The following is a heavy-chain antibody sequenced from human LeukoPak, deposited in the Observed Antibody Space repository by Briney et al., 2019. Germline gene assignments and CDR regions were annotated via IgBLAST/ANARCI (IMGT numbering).Heavy chain of an antibody. CDR2: ISYSGST. Sequence: PSETLSLTCTVSGDSISSYYWSWIRQPPGKGLEWIGYISYSGSTNYNPSLRSRVTISVDTSKNQFSLKLSSVTAADTAVYYCARHRSMLTPQVANGMDVWGQGTTVTVSS. CDR1: GDSISSYY. V-gene: IGHV4-59*08. D-gene: IGHD3-10*02. J-gene: IGHJ6*02. CDR3: ARHRSMLTPQVANGMDV.